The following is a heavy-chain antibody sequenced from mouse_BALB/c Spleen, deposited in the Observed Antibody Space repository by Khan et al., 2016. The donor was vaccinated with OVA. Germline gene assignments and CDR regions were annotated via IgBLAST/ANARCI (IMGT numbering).Heavy chain of an antibody. D-gene: IGHD1-1*01. CDR1: GYTFTSYW. Sequence: QLQQSGAELAKPGASVKMSCKASGYTFTSYWMHWVKQRPGQGLEWIGYINPSTGYTEYNQKFKDKATLTADKSSSTAYMQLSSLTSEDSAVYYCASSYYYGSSYYAMDYWGQGTAVTVSS. J-gene: IGHJ4*01. CDR2: INPSTGYT. CDR3: ASSYYYGSSYYAMDY. V-gene: IGHV1-7*01.